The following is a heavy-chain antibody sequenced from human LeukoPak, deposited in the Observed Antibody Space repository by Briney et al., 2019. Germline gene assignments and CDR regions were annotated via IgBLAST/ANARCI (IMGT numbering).Heavy chain of an antibody. Sequence: PSETLSLTCTVSGGSISSSSYYWGWIRQPPGKGLEWIGRIYTSGSTNYNPSLKSRVTMSVDTSKNQFSLKLSSVTAADTAVYYCAREGNWVPFDYWGQGTLVTVSS. CDR3: AREGNWVPFDY. J-gene: IGHJ4*02. V-gene: IGHV4-39*07. CDR1: GGSISSSSYY. D-gene: IGHD1-1*01. CDR2: IYTSGST.